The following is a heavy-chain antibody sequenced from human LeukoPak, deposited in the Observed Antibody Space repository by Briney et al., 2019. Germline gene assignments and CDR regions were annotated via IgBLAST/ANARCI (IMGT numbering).Heavy chain of an antibody. J-gene: IGHJ4*02. CDR2: ISSSSSTI. V-gene: IGHV3-48*01. CDR1: GFTVSSNY. Sequence: GGSLRLSCAASGFTVSSNYMSWVRQAPGKGLEWVSYISSSSSTIYYADSVKGRFTISRDNAKNSLYLQMNSLRAEDTAVYYCASHIAAGGYWGQGTLVTVSS. D-gene: IGHD6-13*01. CDR3: ASHIAAGGY.